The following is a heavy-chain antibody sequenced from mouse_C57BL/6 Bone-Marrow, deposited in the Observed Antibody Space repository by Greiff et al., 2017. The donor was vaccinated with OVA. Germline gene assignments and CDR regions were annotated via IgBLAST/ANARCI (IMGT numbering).Heavy chain of an antibody. CDR3: ARLDYGSKKDYYAMDY. V-gene: IGHV1-50*01. Sequence: QVQLQQPGAELVKPGASVKLSCKASGYTFTSYWMQWVKQRPGQGLEWIGEIDPSDSYTNYNQKFKGKATLTVDTSSSTAYMQLSSLTSEDSAVYYCARLDYGSKKDYYAMDYWGQGPQSPSPQ. D-gene: IGHD1-1*01. CDR2: IDPSDSYT. J-gene: IGHJ4*01. CDR1: GYTFTSYW.